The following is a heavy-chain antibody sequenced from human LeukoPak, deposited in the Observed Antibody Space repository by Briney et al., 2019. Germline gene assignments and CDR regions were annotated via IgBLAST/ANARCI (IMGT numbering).Heavy chain of an antibody. V-gene: IGHV3-30*18. Sequence: GTSLRLSCAASGFTFSRFGMHWVRQAPGRGLEWVALISYDGSNKYYADSVKGRFTISRDNSKNTLYLQMNSLRAEDTAVYYCAKDLGVVVVPAALFDYWGQGTLVTVSS. J-gene: IGHJ4*02. CDR3: AKDLGVVVVPAALFDY. CDR2: ISYDGSNK. CDR1: GFTFSRFG. D-gene: IGHD2-2*01.